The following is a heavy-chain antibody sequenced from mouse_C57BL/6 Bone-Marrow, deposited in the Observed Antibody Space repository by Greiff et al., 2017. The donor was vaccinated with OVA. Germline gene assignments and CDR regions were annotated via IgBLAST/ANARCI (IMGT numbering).Heavy chain of an antibody. V-gene: IGHV1-81*01. CDR1: GYTFTSYG. Sequence: QVQLQQSGAELARPGASVKLSCKASGYTFTSYGISWVKQRTGPGLEWIGEIYPRSGNTYYNEKFKGKATLTADKSSSTAYMELRSLTSEDSAVYFCARWGAYYSNLYAMDYWGQGTSVTVSS. CDR2: IYPRSGNT. D-gene: IGHD2-5*01. J-gene: IGHJ4*01. CDR3: ARWGAYYSNLYAMDY.